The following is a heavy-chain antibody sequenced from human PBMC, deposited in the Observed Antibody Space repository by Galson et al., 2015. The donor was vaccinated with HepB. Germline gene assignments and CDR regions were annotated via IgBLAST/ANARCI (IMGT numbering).Heavy chain of an antibody. Sequence: SVKVSCKASGYTFTSYGISWVRQAPGQGLEWMGWISAYNGNTNYAQKLQGRVTMTTDTSTSTAYMELRSLRSDDTAVYYCARDPVRGAIRTYYYYGMDAWGQGTTVTVSS. CDR3: ARDPVRGAIRTYYYYGMDA. CDR2: ISAYNGNT. J-gene: IGHJ6*02. CDR1: GYTFTSYG. V-gene: IGHV1-18*01. D-gene: IGHD1-1*01.